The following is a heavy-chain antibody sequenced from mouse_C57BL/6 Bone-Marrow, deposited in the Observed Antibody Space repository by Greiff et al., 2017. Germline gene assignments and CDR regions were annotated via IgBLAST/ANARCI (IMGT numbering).Heavy chain of an antibody. CDR2: IYPGDGDT. CDR1: GYAFSSYW. V-gene: IGHV1-80*01. J-gene: IGHJ4*01. CDR3: ARTLLYYDAMDY. Sequence: QVQLKQSGAELVKPGASVKISCKASGYAFSSYWMNWVKQRPGKGLEWIGQIYPGDGDTNYNGKFKGKATLTADKSSSTAYMQLSSLTSEDSAVYFCARTLLYYDAMDYWGQGTSVTVSS.